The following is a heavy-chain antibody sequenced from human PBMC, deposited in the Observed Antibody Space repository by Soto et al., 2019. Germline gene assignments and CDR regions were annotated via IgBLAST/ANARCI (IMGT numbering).Heavy chain of an antibody. CDR2: IDPSDSYT. Sequence: PGESLKISCKGSGYSFTSYWINWVRQMPGKGLEWMGRIDPSDSYTNYSPSFQGHVTISADKSISTAYLQWSSLKASDTAMYYCARLAVPGIAAAGTLEVYYYYYGMDVWGQGTTVTVSS. D-gene: IGHD6-13*01. CDR1: GYSFTSYW. V-gene: IGHV5-10-1*01. J-gene: IGHJ6*02. CDR3: ARLAVPGIAAAGTLEVYYYYYGMDV.